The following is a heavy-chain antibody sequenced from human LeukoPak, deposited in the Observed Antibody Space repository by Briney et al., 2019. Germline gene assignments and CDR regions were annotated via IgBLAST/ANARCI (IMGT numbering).Heavy chain of an antibody. V-gene: IGHV3-33*01. CDR2: IWSHGLDK. Sequence: GGAPRLSCATSGFTLTTHGLHWGRPAPGKGPGGVAVIWSHGLDKYYADSVEGRFTVSRDNSQNTVYLQMNSLRDDDTAVYYCARDSDTSGHYSFFDYWGQGTLVTVSS. J-gene: IGHJ4*02. D-gene: IGHD3-22*01. CDR1: GFTLTTHG. CDR3: ARDSDTSGHYSFFDY.